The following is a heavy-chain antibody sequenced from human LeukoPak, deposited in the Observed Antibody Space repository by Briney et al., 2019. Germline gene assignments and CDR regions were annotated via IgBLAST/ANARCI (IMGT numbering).Heavy chain of an antibody. J-gene: IGHJ4*02. CDR1: GFTFSSYS. Sequence: GGSLRLSCAASGFTFSSYSMNWVRQAPGKGLEWVSSISSSSSYIYYADSVKGGFTVSRDTAKNSLYLQMTSPSADETAVYSCARGHYGGYAWGQGTLVTVSS. D-gene: IGHD4-17*01. CDR2: ISSSSSYI. CDR3: ARGHYGGYA. V-gene: IGHV3-21*01.